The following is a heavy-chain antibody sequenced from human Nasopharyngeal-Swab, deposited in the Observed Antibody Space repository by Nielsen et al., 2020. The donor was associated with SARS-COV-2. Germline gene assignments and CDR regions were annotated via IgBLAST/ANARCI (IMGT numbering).Heavy chain of an antibody. CDR2: IIENGADT. Sequence: GGSLRLSCAASGCNFRNVAMSWVRQAPGKGLEWVSGIIENGADTYYADSVKGRSTIFRDNSKNTLYLQMNSLSAEDTAVYYCVRDYTVNYYGLSTDYYAPLDSWGQGTLVTVSS. V-gene: IGHV3-23*01. CDR3: VRDYTVNYYGLSTDYYAPLDS. D-gene: IGHD3-9*01. J-gene: IGHJ4*02. CDR1: GCNFRNVA.